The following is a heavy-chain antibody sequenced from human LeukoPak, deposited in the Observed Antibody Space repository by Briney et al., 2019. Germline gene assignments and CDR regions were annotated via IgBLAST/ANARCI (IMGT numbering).Heavy chain of an antibody. CDR1: GDSISSGDYY. J-gene: IGHJ4*02. Sequence: SETLSLTCTVSGDSISSGDYYWSWIRQPAGKGLEWIGRIYTSGSTNYNPSLKSRVTISVDTSKNQFSLKLSSVTAADTAVYYCARVRYYGSGLLYYFDYWGQGTLVTVSS. CDR3: ARVRYYGSGLLYYFDY. V-gene: IGHV4-61*02. CDR2: IYTSGST. D-gene: IGHD3-10*01.